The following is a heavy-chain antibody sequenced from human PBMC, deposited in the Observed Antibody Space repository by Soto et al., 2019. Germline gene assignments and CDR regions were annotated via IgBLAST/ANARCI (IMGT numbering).Heavy chain of an antibody. J-gene: IGHJ3*02. CDR1: GYSFTSYW. D-gene: IGHD4-17*01. CDR2: IYPGDSDT. CDR3: ARAKNDYGDAFDI. Sequence: GESLKISCEGSGYSFTSYWIGWVRQMPGKGLEWMGIIYPGDSDTRYSPSFQGQVTISADKSISTAYLQWSSLKASDTAMYYCARAKNDYGDAFDIWGQGTMVTVSS. V-gene: IGHV5-51*01.